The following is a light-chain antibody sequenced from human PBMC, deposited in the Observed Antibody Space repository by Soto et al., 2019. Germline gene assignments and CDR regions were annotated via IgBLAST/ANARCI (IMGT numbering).Light chain of an antibody. CDR2: GAS. CDR1: QSVSSNY. CDR3: QQYSRLPRT. J-gene: IGKJ1*01. V-gene: IGKV3-20*01. Sequence: EIVLTQSPGTLSVSPGESATLACRASQSVSSNYLAWYQQKPGQPPRLLIYGASSRATGIPDRLSGSGSGADFTLTILRLEPEDFAVYYCQQYSRLPRTFGQGTRVDIK.